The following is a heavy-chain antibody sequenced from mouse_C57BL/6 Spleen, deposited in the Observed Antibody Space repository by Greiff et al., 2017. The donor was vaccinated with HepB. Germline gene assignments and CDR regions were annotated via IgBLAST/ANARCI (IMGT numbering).Heavy chain of an antibody. CDR3: ARFDYGLAMDY. CDR2: IDPSDSYT. D-gene: IGHD2-4*01. CDR1: GYTFTSYW. V-gene: IGHV1-69*01. J-gene: IGHJ4*01. Sequence: VQLQQPGAELVMPGASVKLSCKASGYTFTSYWMHWVKQRPGQGLEWIGEIDPSDSYTNYNQKFKGKSTLTVDKSSSTACMQLSSLTSEDSAVYYCARFDYGLAMDYWGQGTSVTVSS.